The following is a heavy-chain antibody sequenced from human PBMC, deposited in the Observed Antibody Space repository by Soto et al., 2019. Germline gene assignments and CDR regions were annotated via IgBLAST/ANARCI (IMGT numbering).Heavy chain of an antibody. J-gene: IGHJ4*02. CDR3: AKRAVGDY. Sequence: ESGGGLVQPGGSLRLSCAASGFTFSSYAMIWVRQAPGRGLEWVSGISGSDGSPNYADSVKGRFTISRDKSKNTLYLQMNSLRAEDTAVYYCAKRAVGDYWGQGTLVIVSS. CDR1: GFTFSSYA. V-gene: IGHV3-23*01. D-gene: IGHD1-26*01. CDR2: ISGSDGSP.